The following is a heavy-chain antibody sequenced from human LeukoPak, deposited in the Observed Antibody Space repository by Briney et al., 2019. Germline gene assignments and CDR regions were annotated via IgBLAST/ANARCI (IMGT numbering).Heavy chain of an antibody. Sequence: PGGSLRLSCAASGFTFSSYAMSWARQAPGKWLEWVSAISGSGGSTYYADSVKGRFTISRDNSKNTLYLQMNSLRAEDTAVYYCAKISDGDSRPFDYWGQGTLVTVSS. J-gene: IGHJ4*02. D-gene: IGHD6-13*01. V-gene: IGHV3-23*01. CDR3: AKISDGDSRPFDY. CDR2: ISGSGGST. CDR1: GFTFSSYA.